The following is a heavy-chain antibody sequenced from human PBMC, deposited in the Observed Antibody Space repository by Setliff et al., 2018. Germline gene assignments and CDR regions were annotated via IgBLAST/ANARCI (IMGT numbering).Heavy chain of an antibody. V-gene: IGHV5-51*01. Sequence: GESLKISCQGFGYSFSRTWIVWVRQMPGRGLEWLGIVYPGDSDTRYNPSFQGQVTISVDKSIDTAYLQSSSLKASDSAIYYCARLIGSCSSSSCSGALDLWGQGTMVTVSS. J-gene: IGHJ3*01. CDR3: ARLIGSCSSSSCSGALDL. CDR2: VYPGDSDT. D-gene: IGHD2-2*03. CDR1: GYSFSRTW.